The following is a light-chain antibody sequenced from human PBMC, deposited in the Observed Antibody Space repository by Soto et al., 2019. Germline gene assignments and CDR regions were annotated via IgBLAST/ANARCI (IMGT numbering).Light chain of an antibody. J-gene: IGKJ3*01. CDR2: GAS. CDR3: QHYSSKPPDFT. Sequence: EIVLTQSPATLSLSPGERATLSCRASQSVSSNYLAWYQQRPGQAPRLLIFGASYRATGIPDRFSGSGTETDFTLTISRLEPEDFAGYCYQHYSSKPPDFTFGPGTKVDSK. V-gene: IGKV3-20*01. CDR1: QSVSSNY.